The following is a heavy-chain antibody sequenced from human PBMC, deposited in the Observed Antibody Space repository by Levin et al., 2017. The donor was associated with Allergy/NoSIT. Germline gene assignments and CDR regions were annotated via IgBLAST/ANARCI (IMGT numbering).Heavy chain of an antibody. CDR1: GFTFSSYG. CDR3: AKDKINRGGRQTLWFGEAYWDQVPEN. Sequence: GESLKISCAASGFTFSSYGMHWVRQAPGKGLEWVAVISYDGSNKYYADSVKGRFTISRDNSKNTLYLQMNSLRAEDTAVYYCAKDKINRGGRQTLWFGEAYWDQVPENWGQGTLVTVSS. V-gene: IGHV3-30*18. J-gene: IGHJ4*02. D-gene: IGHD3-10*01. CDR2: ISYDGSNK.